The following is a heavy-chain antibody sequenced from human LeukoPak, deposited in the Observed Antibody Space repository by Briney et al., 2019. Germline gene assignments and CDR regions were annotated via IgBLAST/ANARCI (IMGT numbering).Heavy chain of an antibody. V-gene: IGHV3-74*01. D-gene: IGHD1-26*01. CDR2: INSDGSST. CDR3: ARGSYSHYGMDV. J-gene: IGHJ6*02. CDR1: GFTFSRFW. Sequence: GGSLRLSCAASGFTFSRFWIYWVRHAPGKGLVWVSRINSDGSSTRYADSVKGRFTISRDNAKNTLYLQTNSLRAEDTAVYYCARGSYSHYGMDVWGQGTTVTVSS.